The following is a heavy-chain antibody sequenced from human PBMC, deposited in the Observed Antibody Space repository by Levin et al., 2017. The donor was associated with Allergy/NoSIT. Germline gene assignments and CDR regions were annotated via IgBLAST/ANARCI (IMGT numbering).Heavy chain of an antibody. V-gene: IGHV1-18*01. Sequence: PGESLKISCQASGYTFTSFGITWVRQAPGQGLEWMGWISGYSGDTKYAKKFQGRVTMTTDSSTGTTYMELRSLTADDAAVYYCARSSGVMARSPFDFWGQGTLVTVSS. CDR3: ARSSGVMARSPFDF. D-gene: IGHD3-16*01. CDR2: ISGYSGDT. J-gene: IGHJ4*02. CDR1: GYTFTSFG.